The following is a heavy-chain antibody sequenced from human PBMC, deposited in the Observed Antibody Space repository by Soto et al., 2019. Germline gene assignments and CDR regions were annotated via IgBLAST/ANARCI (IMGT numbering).Heavy chain of an antibody. D-gene: IGHD3-10*01. CDR2: ISAYNGNT. CDR1: GYTFTSYG. CDR3: ASAMVDGSGSYYFDY. J-gene: IGHJ4*02. V-gene: IGHV1-18*01. Sequence: QVQLVQSGAEVKKPGASVKVSCKASGYTFTSYGISWVRQALGQGLEWMGWISAYNGNTNYAQKLQGRVTMTTDTSTSTAYMVLWSLRSDDTAVYYCASAMVDGSGSYYFDYWGQGTLVTVSS.